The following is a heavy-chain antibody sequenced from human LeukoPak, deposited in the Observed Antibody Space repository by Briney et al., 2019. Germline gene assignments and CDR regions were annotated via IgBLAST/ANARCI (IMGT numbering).Heavy chain of an antibody. CDR1: SGSISSSSYY. CDR3: ARRVDGSWGYFDWLFGGDFDY. D-gene: IGHD3-9*01. J-gene: IGHJ4*02. V-gene: IGHV4-39*01. CDR2: IYYSGST. Sequence: PSETLSLTCTVSSGSISSSSYYWGWLRQPPGKGLEWIGSIYYSGSTYYNPSLKSRVTISVDTSKNQFSLKLSSVTAADTAVYYCARRVDGSWGYFDWLFGGDFDYWGQGTLVTVSS.